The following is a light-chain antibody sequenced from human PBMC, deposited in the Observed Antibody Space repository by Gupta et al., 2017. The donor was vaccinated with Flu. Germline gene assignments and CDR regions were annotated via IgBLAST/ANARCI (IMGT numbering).Light chain of an antibody. CDR2: KAS. V-gene: IGKV1-5*03. CDR3: QQYSDYPFT. J-gene: IGKJ3*01. Sequence: DIQMTQSPSTLSASVGDRVTITCRASQSISSRLAWYQQKPGKAPKLLIYKASSLESGVPSRFSGSGSGTEFTLTIRSLQPDDFATYCCQQYSDYPFTFGPGTKVDI. CDR1: QSISSR.